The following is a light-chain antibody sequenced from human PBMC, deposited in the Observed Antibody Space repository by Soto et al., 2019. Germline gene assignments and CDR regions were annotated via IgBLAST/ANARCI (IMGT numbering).Light chain of an antibody. Sequence: DIVMSQSPLSLPVTPGEPASISCRSSQSLLHSNGYKYLDWYLQKPGQSPQLLIYLGSNRASGVPDRFSGSGSCTDFTLKISRVEAEDVGVYYCMQALQTSYTFGQGTKLEIK. CDR2: LGS. J-gene: IGKJ2*01. V-gene: IGKV2-28*01. CDR3: MQALQTSYT. CDR1: QSLLHSNGYKY.